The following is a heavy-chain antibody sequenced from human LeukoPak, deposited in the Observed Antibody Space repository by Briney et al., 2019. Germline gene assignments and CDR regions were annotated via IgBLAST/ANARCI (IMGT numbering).Heavy chain of an antibody. CDR3: ARAPSAGSWLDP. J-gene: IGHJ5*02. V-gene: IGHV4-39*01. Sequence: PSETLSLTCTVSGGSISSSSYYWGWIRPPPGKGREWIGSIYYSGSTYYNPSLKSRVTISMDTSKNEFSLKLSSVTATDTAVYYCARAPSAGSWLDPWGQGTLVTVSS. CDR2: IYYSGST. CDR1: GGSISSSSYY. D-gene: IGHD3-10*01.